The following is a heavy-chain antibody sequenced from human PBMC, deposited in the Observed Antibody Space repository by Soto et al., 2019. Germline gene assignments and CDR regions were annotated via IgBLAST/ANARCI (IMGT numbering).Heavy chain of an antibody. CDR1: GFSFSIYG. CDR3: AKPYSGSPPKNFDY. Sequence: VQLLESGGGLVQPGRSLRLSCAASGFSFSIYGMYWVRQAPGKGLEWVAAISYDGSNKYYADSVKGRFTISRDNSKNTLFLQMNSLRAEDTAVYYCAKPYSGSPPKNFDYWGQGTLVTVSS. CDR2: ISYDGSNK. D-gene: IGHD1-26*01. J-gene: IGHJ4*02. V-gene: IGHV3-30*18.